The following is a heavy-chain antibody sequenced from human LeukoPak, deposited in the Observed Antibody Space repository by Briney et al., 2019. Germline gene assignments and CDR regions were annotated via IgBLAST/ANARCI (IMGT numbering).Heavy chain of an antibody. V-gene: IGHV3-49*04. CDR1: GFTFGDYA. CDR3: TRNIYCSGGSYSYYFDY. CDR2: IRRKVSGATT. D-gene: IGHD2-15*01. Sequence: GRSLRLSSTVSGFTFGDYAMGWVRQAPGKGLEWVGLIRRKVSGATTEYAASVKGRFTISRDASKSIAYLQMNSLKTEDTAMYYCTRNIYCSGGSYSYYFDYWGQGTLVTVSS. J-gene: IGHJ4*02.